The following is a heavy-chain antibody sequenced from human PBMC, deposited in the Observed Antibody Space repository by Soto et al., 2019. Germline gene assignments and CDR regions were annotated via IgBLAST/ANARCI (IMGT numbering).Heavy chain of an antibody. D-gene: IGHD2-2*01. Sequence: ASVKVSCKASGYTFTSYGISWVRQAPGQGLEWMGWISAYNGNTNYAQKLQGRVTMTTDTSTSTAYMELRSLRSDDTAVYYCAREYVCSSTSCYADTYNWFAPWGQGTLVTVSS. V-gene: IGHV1-18*01. J-gene: IGHJ5*02. CDR1: GYTFTSYG. CDR2: ISAYNGNT. CDR3: AREYVCSSTSCYADTYNWFAP.